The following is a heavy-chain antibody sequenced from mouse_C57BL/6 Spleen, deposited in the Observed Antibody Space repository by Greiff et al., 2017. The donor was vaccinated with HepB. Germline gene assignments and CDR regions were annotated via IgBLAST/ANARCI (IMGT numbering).Heavy chain of an antibody. CDR1: GYTFTDYY. V-gene: IGHV1-26*01. CDR2: INPNNGGT. J-gene: IGHJ4*01. Sequence: VQLQQSGPELVKPGASVKISCKASGYTFTDYYMNWVKQSHGKSLEWIGDINPNNGGTSYNQKFKGKATLTVDKSSSTAYMELRSLTSEDSAVYYCAFYRNYAMDYWGQGTSVTVSS. D-gene: IGHD2-1*01. CDR3: AFYRNYAMDY.